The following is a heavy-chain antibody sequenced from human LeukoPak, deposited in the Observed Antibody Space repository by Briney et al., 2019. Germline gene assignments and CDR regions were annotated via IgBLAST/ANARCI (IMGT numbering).Heavy chain of an antibody. CDR1: GFTFSSYG. D-gene: IGHD5-18*01. Sequence: GSLRLSCAASGFTFSSYGMHWVRQAPGKGLEWVAVISYDGSNKYYADSVKGRFTISRDNSKNTLYLQMNSLRAEDTAVYYCAKDRYSYTYYFDYWGQGTLVTVSS. J-gene: IGHJ4*02. CDR3: AKDRYSYTYYFDY. CDR2: ISYDGSNK. V-gene: IGHV3-30*18.